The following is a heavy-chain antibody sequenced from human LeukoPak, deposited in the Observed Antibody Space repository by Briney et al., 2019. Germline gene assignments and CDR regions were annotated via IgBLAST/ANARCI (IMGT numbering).Heavy chain of an antibody. Sequence: GDSMKVSCKASGYTFTSYYIHWVRQAPGQGLEWMGIIIPSGGSTSYPQKFQDRVTMTRDTSTSTVYMELSSLKSDDTAIYYCARGVFGELEKLMFQHWGQGTLVTVSS. V-gene: IGHV1-46*01. CDR1: GYTFTSYY. D-gene: IGHD3-10*02. J-gene: IGHJ1*01. CDR2: IIPSGGST. CDR3: ARGVFGELEKLMFQH.